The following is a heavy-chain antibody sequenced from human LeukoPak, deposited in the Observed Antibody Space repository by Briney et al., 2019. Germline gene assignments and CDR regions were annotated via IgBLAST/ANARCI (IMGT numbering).Heavy chain of an antibody. CDR1: GFTFSSHS. V-gene: IGHV3-30*02. CDR3: ARDWAVTMVRGVNNWFDR. Sequence: GGSLRLSCAASGFTFSSHSMNWVRQAPGKGLGWVAFIRYDGSNKYYADSVKGRFTISRDNSKNTLYLQMNSLRAEDTAVYYCARDWAVTMVRGVNNWFDRWGEATVVTASS. CDR2: IRYDGSNK. J-gene: IGHJ5*02. D-gene: IGHD3-10*01.